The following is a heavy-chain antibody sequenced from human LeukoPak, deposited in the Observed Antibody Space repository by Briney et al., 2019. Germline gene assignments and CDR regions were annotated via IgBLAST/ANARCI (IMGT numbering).Heavy chain of an antibody. D-gene: IGHD7-27*01. J-gene: IGHJ4*02. CDR1: GFTFSSYG. CDR2: IWYDGSSQ. CDR3: ARDANWGSPLYYFDY. Sequence: PGGSLRLSCAASGFTFSSYGVHWVRQAPGKGLEWAAFIWYDGSSQYADSVKGRFTISRDNSKSTLYLQMNSLRAEDTAVYYCARDANWGSPLYYFDYWGQGTLVTVSS. V-gene: IGHV3-30*02.